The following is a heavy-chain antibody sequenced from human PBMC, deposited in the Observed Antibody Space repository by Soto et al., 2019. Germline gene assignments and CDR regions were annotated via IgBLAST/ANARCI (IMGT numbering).Heavy chain of an antibody. Sequence: SETLSLTCTVSGGSISSSSYYWGWIRQPQVKGLEWIGSIYYSGSTYYNPSLKSRVTISVDTSKNQFSLKLSSVTAADTAVYYCASEYYYDSSGYYFGAFDIWGQGTMVTVSS. D-gene: IGHD3-22*01. CDR3: ASEYYYDSSGYYFGAFDI. CDR2: IYYSGST. J-gene: IGHJ3*02. V-gene: IGHV4-39*07. CDR1: GGSISSSSYY.